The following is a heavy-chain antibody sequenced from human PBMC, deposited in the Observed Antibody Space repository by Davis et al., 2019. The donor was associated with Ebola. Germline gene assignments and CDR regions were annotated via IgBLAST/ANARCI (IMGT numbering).Heavy chain of an antibody. CDR1: GGSISGHQ. CDR2: IFNSGTA. Sequence: MPSETLSLTCTVSGGSISGHQWAWIRQPPGKGLDYVGHIFNSGTASYNSALKSRVTISLDKSSNQFSLKLNSVTAADTAIYFYARDHMGSLDNWGQGTLVTVSS. V-gene: IGHV4-59*11. CDR3: ARDHMGSLDN. D-gene: IGHD1-26*01. J-gene: IGHJ4*02.